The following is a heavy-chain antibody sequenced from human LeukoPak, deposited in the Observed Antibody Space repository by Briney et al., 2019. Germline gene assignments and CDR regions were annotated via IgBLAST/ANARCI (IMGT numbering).Heavy chain of an antibody. J-gene: IGHJ2*01. D-gene: IGHD4-17*01. CDR1: GGSISSYY. V-gene: IGHV4-59*01. Sequence: NASETLSLTCTVSGGSISSYYWSWIRQPPGKGLEWIGYIYYSGSTNYNPSLKSRVTISVDTSKNQFSLKLSSVTAADTAVYYCARGYGDYVVDWYFDLWGCGTLVTVSS. CDR3: ARGYGDYVVDWYFDL. CDR2: IYYSGST.